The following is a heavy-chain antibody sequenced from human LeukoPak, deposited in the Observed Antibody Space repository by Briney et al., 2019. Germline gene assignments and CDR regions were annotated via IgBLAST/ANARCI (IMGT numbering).Heavy chain of an antibody. V-gene: IGHV1-46*01. Sequence: ASVKVSCKVSGYTLTELSMHWVRQAPGKGLEWMGIINPSGGSTSYAQKFQGRVTMTRDTSTSTVYMELSSLRSEDTAVYYCARDPRKNYYDSSGYDYWGQGTLVTVSS. CDR2: INPSGGST. J-gene: IGHJ4*02. CDR1: GYTLTELS. D-gene: IGHD3-22*01. CDR3: ARDPRKNYYDSSGYDY.